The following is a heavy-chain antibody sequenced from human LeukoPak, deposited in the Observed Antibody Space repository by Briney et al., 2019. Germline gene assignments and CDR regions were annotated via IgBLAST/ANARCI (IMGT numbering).Heavy chain of an antibody. D-gene: IGHD3-10*01. J-gene: IGHJ4*02. CDR1: GYTFTSNY. CDR2: IAPSSGTT. CDR3: ARASGSSAVPSDY. V-gene: IGHV1-46*01. Sequence: ASVKVSCKASGYTFTSNYMHWVRQAPGQGLEWMGVIAPSSGTTSYAQKFRGRVTMTRDTSTSTLYMELSSLTSEDTAVYYCARASGSSAVPSDYWGQGTLVTVSS.